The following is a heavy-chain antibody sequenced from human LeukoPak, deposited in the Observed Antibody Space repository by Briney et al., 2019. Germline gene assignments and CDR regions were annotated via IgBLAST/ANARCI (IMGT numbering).Heavy chain of an antibody. D-gene: IGHD3-10*01. V-gene: IGHV1-24*01. J-gene: IGHJ5*02. Sequence: GASVKVSCKVSGYTLTELSMHWVRQAPGKGLEWMGGFDPEDGETIYAQKFQGRVTMTEDTSTDTAYMELSSLRSEDTAAYYCATAIGITMVRGVIFSGGHWFDPWGQGTLVTVSS. CDR2: FDPEDGET. CDR1: GYTLTELS. CDR3: ATAIGITMVRGVIFSGGHWFDP.